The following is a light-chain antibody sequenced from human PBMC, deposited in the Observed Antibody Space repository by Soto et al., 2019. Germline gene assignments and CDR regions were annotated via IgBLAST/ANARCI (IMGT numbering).Light chain of an antibody. CDR3: QQDGTSPRK. CDR1: QSVINNY. J-gene: IGKJ1*01. V-gene: IGKV3-20*01. Sequence: VLTQSPVILYLSPGERATLSCRAIQSVINNYLAWYQQKPGQAPKVLISGAYSRASGIADRFSGSGSGTDFTLTINCLEQEDFAVCYCQQDGTSPRKCAQGTKV. CDR2: GAY.